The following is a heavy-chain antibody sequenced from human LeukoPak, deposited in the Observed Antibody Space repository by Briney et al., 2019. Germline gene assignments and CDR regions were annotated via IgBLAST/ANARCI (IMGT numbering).Heavy chain of an antibody. CDR3: AKAYYYDSSGYYFPLDY. D-gene: IGHD3-22*01. CDR2: ISWDGGST. Sequence: PGGSLRLSCAASGFTFDDYAMHWVRQAPGKGLEWVSLISWDGGSTYYADSVKGRYTISRDNSKNSLYLQMNSLRAEDTALYYCAKAYYYDSSGYYFPLDYWGQGTLVTVSS. V-gene: IGHV3-43D*03. CDR1: GFTFDDYA. J-gene: IGHJ4*02.